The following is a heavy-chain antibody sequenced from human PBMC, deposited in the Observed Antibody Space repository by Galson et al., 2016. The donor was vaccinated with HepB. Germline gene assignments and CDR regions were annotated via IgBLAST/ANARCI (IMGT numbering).Heavy chain of an antibody. V-gene: IGHV3-11*01. CDR3: ARGFESYYYGSGTYVLSAFDI. J-gene: IGHJ3*02. Sequence: SLRLSCAASEFTFSDSYMSWIHQAPGKGLEWVSYISRSGSPRYYADSVKGRFTISRDNAKNSLYLQMNGLRAEDTAVYYCARGFESYYYGSGTYVLSAFDIWGQGTMVTVSS. CDR1: EFTFSDSY. CDR2: ISRSGSPR. D-gene: IGHD3-10*01.